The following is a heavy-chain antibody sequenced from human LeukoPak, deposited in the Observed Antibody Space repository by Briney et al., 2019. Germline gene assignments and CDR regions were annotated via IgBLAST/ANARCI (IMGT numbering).Heavy chain of an antibody. CDR2: INHSGST. CDR3: ARGVPYSASGRRPPMYYFDY. D-gene: IGHD3-10*01. V-gene: IGHV4-34*01. J-gene: IGHJ4*02. Sequence: SETLSLTCAVSGGSFSGYYWTWIRQSPGKGLEWVGKINHSGSTDYNPSLKSRVTISVVTSKNQFSLKLSSVTAADTAVYYCARGVPYSASGRRPPMYYFDYWGQGILGTVSS. CDR1: GGSFSGYY.